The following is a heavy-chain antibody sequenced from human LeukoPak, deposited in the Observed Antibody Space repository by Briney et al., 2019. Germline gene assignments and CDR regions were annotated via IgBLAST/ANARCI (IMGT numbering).Heavy chain of an antibody. D-gene: IGHD3-10*01. CDR3: ARRVRGVAAYYFDY. V-gene: IGHV3-23*01. J-gene: IGHJ4*02. Sequence: GGSLRLSCAASGFTFSSYGMSWVRQAPGKGLEWVSAISGSGGSTYYADSVKGRFTISRDNSKNTLYLQMNSLRAEDTAVYYCARRVRGVAAYYFDYWGQGTLVTVSS. CDR1: GFTFSSYG. CDR2: ISGSGGST.